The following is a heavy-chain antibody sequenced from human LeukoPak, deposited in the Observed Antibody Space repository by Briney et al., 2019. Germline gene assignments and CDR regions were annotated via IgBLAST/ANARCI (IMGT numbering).Heavy chain of an antibody. V-gene: IGHV4-34*01. D-gene: IGHD6-6*01. CDR3: ARDHGGGSSSSVIDC. J-gene: IGHJ4*02. CDR2: INHRGTT. Sequence: SETLSLTCAIYGGSFNDYYWSWTRQPPGKGLEWIGEINHRGTTTYNPSLKSRVTISVDTPKNQFSLKLSSVTAADTAVYYCARDHGGGSSSSVIDCWGQGALVTVSS. CDR1: GGSFNDYY.